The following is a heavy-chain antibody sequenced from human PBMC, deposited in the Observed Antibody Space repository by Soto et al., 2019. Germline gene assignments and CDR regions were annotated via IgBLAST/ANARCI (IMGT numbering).Heavy chain of an antibody. V-gene: IGHV2-5*02. CDR1: GFSLSTSGVG. CDR2: IYWDDDK. Sequence: QITLKESGPTLVKPTQTLTLTCTFSGFSLSTSGVGVGWIRQPPGKALEWLALIYWDDDKRYSPSLKSRLTIXKXTXTNQVVLTMTNMDPVDTATYYCAHRPGGSSSSRFDPWGQGTLVTVSS. D-gene: IGHD6-6*01. J-gene: IGHJ5*02. CDR3: AHRPGGSSSSRFDP.